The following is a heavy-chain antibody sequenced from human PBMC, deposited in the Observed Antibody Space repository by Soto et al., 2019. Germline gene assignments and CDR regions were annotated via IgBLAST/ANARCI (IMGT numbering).Heavy chain of an antibody. Sequence: SVKVSCKASGGTFSSYAISWVRQAPGQGLEWMGGIIPIFGTANYAQKFQGRVTITADESTSTAYMELSSLRSEDTAVYYCARVFPPVAAARGGAFDYWGQGTLVTVSS. CDR3: ARVFPPVAAARGGAFDY. V-gene: IGHV1-69*13. D-gene: IGHD6-13*01. J-gene: IGHJ4*02. CDR2: IIPIFGTA. CDR1: GGTFSSYA.